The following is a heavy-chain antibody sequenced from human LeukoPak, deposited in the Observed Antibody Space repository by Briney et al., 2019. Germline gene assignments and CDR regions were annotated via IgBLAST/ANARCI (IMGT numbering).Heavy chain of an antibody. D-gene: IGHD3-22*01. J-gene: IGHJ4*02. Sequence: ASVKVSCKASGYTFTSYGISWVRQAPGQGLEWMGWISAYNGNTNYAQKLQGRVTMTTDTSTSTAYMELRGLRSDDTAVYYCARAHVESSYDSSGYWGQGTLVTVSS. CDR3: ARAHVESSYDSSGY. V-gene: IGHV1-18*01. CDR1: GYTFTSYG. CDR2: ISAYNGNT.